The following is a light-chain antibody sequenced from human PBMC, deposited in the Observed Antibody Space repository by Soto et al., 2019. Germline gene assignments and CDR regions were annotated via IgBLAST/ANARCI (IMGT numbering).Light chain of an antibody. CDR2: EVS. CDR1: SSDVGVYDY. V-gene: IGLV2-14*01. J-gene: IGLJ1*01. Sequence: QAVLTQPASVSGSPGQSITISCTGTSSDVGVYDYVSWYQHHPGKAPKFLIYEVSNRPSGVSNRFSGSKSGNTASLTISGLQADSLSDYYCSSYIHTSNSVF. CDR3: SSYIHTSNSV.